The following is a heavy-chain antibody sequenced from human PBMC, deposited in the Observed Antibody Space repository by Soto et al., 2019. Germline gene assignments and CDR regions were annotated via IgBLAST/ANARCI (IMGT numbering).Heavy chain of an antibody. Sequence: QVQLVESGGGVVQPGRSLRLSCAASGFTFSSNGMHWVRQAPGEGLEWVAVVSDDGTNKYYADSVKGRFTISRDNFKNTLYRQMNSLRPEDTAVYYCAKDLSRRWTQDYWGQGTLVTVSS. J-gene: IGHJ4*02. V-gene: IGHV3-30*18. CDR3: AKDLSRRWTQDY. CDR2: VSDDGTNK. D-gene: IGHD6-13*01. CDR1: GFTFSSNG.